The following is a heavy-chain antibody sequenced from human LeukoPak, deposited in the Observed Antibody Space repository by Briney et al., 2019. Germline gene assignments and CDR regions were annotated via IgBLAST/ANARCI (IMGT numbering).Heavy chain of an antibody. J-gene: IGHJ3*02. CDR2: INHSGST. D-gene: IGHD5-18*01. CDR3: ARDGLWIQNAFDI. V-gene: IGHV4-34*01. Sequence: PSETLSLTCAVYGGSFSGYYWSWIRQPPGKGLEWIGEINHSGSTYYNPSLKSRVTVSVDTSKNQFSLKLSSVTAADTAVYYCARDGLWIQNAFDIWGQGTMVTVSS. CDR1: GGSFSGYY.